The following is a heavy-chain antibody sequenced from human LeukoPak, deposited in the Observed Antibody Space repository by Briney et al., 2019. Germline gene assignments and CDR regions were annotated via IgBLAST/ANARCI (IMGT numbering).Heavy chain of an antibody. Sequence: SETLSLTCTVSGGSISSGGYYWSWIRQHPGKGLEWIGYTYYSGSTYYNPSLKSRVTISVDTSKNQFSLKLSSVTAADTAVYYCARVDIVATGAFDIWGQGTMVTVSS. J-gene: IGHJ3*02. V-gene: IGHV4-31*03. CDR2: TYYSGST. CDR1: GGSISSGGYY. D-gene: IGHD5-12*01. CDR3: ARVDIVATGAFDI.